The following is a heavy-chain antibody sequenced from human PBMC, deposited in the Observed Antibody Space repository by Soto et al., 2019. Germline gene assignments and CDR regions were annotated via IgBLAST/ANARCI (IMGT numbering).Heavy chain of an antibody. CDR1: GGSVSSGSYY. V-gene: IGHV4-61*01. CDR2: IYYSGST. D-gene: IGHD4-4*01. J-gene: IGHJ5*02. Sequence: KASETLSLTCTDSGGSVSSGSYYWSWIRQPPGKGLEWIGYIYYSGSTNYNPSLKSRVTISVDTSKNQFSLKLSSVTAADTAVYYCASGLQFGWFDPWGQGTLVTVSS. CDR3: ASGLQFGWFDP.